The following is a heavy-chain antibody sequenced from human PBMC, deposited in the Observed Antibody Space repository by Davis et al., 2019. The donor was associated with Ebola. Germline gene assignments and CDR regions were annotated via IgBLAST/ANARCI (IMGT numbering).Heavy chain of an antibody. CDR2: IQNDGSTK. D-gene: IGHD1-1*01. V-gene: IGHV3-30*02. J-gene: IGHJ4*02. Sequence: GESLKISCVASGFTFSSHGIHWVRQAPGKGLEWVAFIQNDGSTKSYADSVKGRFTISRDNSKNTVYLQVNSLKAEDTTVYYCAKDLSRTWSVDYWGQGTLVTVSS. CDR3: AKDLSRTWSVDY. CDR1: GFTFSSHG.